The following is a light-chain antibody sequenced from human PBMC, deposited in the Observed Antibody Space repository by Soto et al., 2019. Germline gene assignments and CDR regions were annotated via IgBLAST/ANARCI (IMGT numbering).Light chain of an antibody. J-gene: IGKJ1*01. V-gene: IGKV1-5*01. CDR1: HSISTW. CDR2: DVS. CDR3: QHYNSYSAA. Sequence: DIQMTQSPSTLSASVGDRVTXXXRASHSISTWLAWYQQKPGKAPKAXIYDVSSLESGVPSRFSGSGSGTEFTLTISSLQPDDFATYYCQHYNSYSAAFGQGTKVDI.